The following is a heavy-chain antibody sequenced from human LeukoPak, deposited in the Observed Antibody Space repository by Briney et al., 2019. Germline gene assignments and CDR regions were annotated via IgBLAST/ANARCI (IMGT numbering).Heavy chain of an antibody. CDR2: INHSGST. D-gene: IGHD3-10*01. CDR1: GGSFSGYY. J-gene: IGHJ4*02. CDR3: ARATPATRWFGD. Sequence: SETLSLTCAVYGGSFSGYYWSWIRQPPWKGLEWIGEINHSGSTNYNPSLKSRVTISVDTSKNQFSLKLSSVTAADTAVYYCARATPATRWFGDWGQGTLVTVSP. V-gene: IGHV4-34*01.